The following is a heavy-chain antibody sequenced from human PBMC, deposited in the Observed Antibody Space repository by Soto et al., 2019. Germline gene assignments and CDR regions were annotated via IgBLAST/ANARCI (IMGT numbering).Heavy chain of an antibody. J-gene: IGHJ4*02. CDR2: IRSSGEKT. Sequence: PGRCLRLCCAACGVMVNNYAMGGVRQARGMGMEWVSVIRSSGEKTYYADSVKGRFTISRDNPKNTLSMEMNNLRAEDTAIYYCAKEIGAIGTPLFHYWGPGILVTVS. V-gene: IGHV3-23*01. CDR1: GVMVNNYA. CDR3: AKEIGAIGTPLFHY. D-gene: IGHD1-26*01.